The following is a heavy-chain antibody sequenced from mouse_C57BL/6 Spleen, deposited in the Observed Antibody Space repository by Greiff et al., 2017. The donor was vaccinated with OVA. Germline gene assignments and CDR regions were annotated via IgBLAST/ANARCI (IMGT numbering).Heavy chain of an antibody. CDR2: IDPANGNT. Sequence: EVKLVESVAELVRPGASVKLSCTASGFNIKNTYMHWVKQRPEQGLEWIGRIDPANGNTKYAPKFQGKATITADTSSNTAYLQLSSLTSEDTAIYYCAPLYYDYDVGYFDVWGTGTTVTVSS. CDR1: GFNIKNTY. D-gene: IGHD2-4*01. V-gene: IGHV14-3*01. CDR3: APLYYDYDVGYFDV. J-gene: IGHJ1*03.